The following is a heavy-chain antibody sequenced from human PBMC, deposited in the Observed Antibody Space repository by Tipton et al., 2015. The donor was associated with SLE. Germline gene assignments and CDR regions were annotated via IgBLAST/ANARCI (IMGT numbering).Heavy chain of an antibody. V-gene: IGHV3-53*04. CDR1: GFTVSSNY. Sequence: QLVQSGGGLVQPGGSLRLSCAASGFTVSSNYMSWVRQAPGKGLEWVSVIYSGGSTYYADSVKGRFTISRDSSKNTLYLQMNSLRAEDTAVYYCARVGYCSGGSCLYWYLDLWGRGTLVTVSS. J-gene: IGHJ2*01. CDR3: ARVGYCSGGSCLYWYLDL. D-gene: IGHD2-15*01. CDR2: IYSGGST.